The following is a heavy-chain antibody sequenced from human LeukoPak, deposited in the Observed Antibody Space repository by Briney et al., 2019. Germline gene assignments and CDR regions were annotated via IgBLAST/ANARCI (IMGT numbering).Heavy chain of an antibody. CDR1: GYTFTSNY. J-gene: IGHJ4*02. CDR2: IYPRDGST. CDR3: ARDQEGFDY. V-gene: IGHV1-46*01. Sequence: ASVKVSCKASGYTFTSNYIRWVRQAPGQGLEWMGMIYPRDGSTSYAQKLQGRVTVTRDTSTSTVHMELSGLRSEDTAVYYCARDQEGFDYWGQGTLVTVSS.